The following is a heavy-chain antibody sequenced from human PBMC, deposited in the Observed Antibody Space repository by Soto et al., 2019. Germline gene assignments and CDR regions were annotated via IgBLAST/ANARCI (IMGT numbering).Heavy chain of an antibody. Sequence: PSETLSLTCAIYGGSFSGYYWSWIRQPPGKGLEWIGEINHSGSTNYNPSLKSRVTISVDTSKNQFSLKLSSVTAADTAVYYCARSQLPDYYYYGMDVWGQGTTVTVSS. CDR1: GGSFSGYY. CDR2: INHSGST. V-gene: IGHV4-34*01. D-gene: IGHD2-2*01. J-gene: IGHJ6*02. CDR3: ARSQLPDYYYYGMDV.